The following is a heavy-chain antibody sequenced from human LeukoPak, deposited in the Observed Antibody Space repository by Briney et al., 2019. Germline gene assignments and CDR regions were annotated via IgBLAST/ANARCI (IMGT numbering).Heavy chain of an antibody. J-gene: IGHJ6*03. CDR3: AREAIGYCSSTSCYPFYYYYYMDV. CDR2: INSSSSTI. CDR1: GFTFSSYS. Sequence: GGTLSLSCAASGFTFSSYSMNWVRQAPGKGLEWVSYINSSSSTIYYADSVKGRFTISRDNAKNSLYLQMNSLRAEDTVVYYCAREAIGYCSSTSCYPFYYYYYMDVWGKGTTVTVSS. D-gene: IGHD2-2*01. V-gene: IGHV3-48*04.